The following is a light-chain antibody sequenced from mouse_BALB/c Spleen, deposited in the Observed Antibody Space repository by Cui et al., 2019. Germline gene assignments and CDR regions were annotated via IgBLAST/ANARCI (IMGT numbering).Light chain of an antibody. V-gene: IGKV4-55*01. CDR3: QQWSSYPPLT. CDR2: DTS. Sequence: QIVPTKTPAIMSASPGEKVTMTCSASSSVSYIYWYQQKPGSSPRLLIYDTSSLAFRVPFRFSGSESGTSYSLPISRMEAEDAATYYCQQWSSYPPLTFGAGTKLELK. J-gene: IGKJ5*01. CDR1: SSVSY.